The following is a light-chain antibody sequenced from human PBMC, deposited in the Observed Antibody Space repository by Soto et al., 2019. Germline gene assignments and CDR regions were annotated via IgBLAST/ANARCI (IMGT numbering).Light chain of an antibody. J-gene: IGKJ4*01. V-gene: IGKV3-20*01. CDR2: NAA. CDR3: QQYASSLLT. CDR1: QSVSNNF. Sequence: EIVLTQSPGTLSLSPGGRATLSCRASQSVSNNFLAWYQQKPGQAPRLLIYNAATRATGIPDRFSGSGSGTDFTLTISRLEPEDFAVYHCQQYASSLLTFGGGTKGEIK.